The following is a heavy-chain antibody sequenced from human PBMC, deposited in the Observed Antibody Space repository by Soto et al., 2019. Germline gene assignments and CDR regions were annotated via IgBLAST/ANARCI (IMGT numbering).Heavy chain of an antibody. J-gene: IGHJ4*02. Sequence: QVQLQQWGAGLLKPSETLSLTCAVYGGSFSGYYWSWIRQPPGKGLEWIGEINHSGSTNYNPSLKSRVTISVHPSKNQFSLMLSSLSAEVTAVYYCARGGGNSISPYWGQGTLVNVFS. D-gene: IGHD6-13*01. CDR3: ARGGGNSISPY. CDR2: INHSGST. CDR1: GGSFSGYY. V-gene: IGHV4-34*01.